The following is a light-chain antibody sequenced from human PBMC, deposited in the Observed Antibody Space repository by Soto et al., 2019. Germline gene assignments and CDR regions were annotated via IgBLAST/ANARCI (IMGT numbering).Light chain of an antibody. V-gene: IGLV1-40*01. Sequence: QSVLTQPPSVSGAPGQRVTISCTGSSSNIGAGYDVHWYQQLPGTAPKLLIYGNSNRPSGVPDRFSGSKSGTSASLAITGLQAEDEADYYCQSYGSSFLFGGGTKLTVL. J-gene: IGLJ3*02. CDR2: GNS. CDR3: QSYGSSFL. CDR1: SSNIGAGYD.